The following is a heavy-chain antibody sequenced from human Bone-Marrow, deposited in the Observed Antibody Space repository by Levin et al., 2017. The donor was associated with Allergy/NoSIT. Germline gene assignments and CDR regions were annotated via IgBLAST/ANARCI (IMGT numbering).Heavy chain of an antibody. CDR3: ARAAGGGGRGGMDV. CDR1: DFHFSSYG. CDR2: ISTRSDYI. J-gene: IGHJ6*02. V-gene: IGHV3-21*01. Sequence: GASVKVSCAASDFHFSSYGMTWVRQAPGKGLEWVASISTRSDYIHYAESLKGRFTISRDNANNSLYLQMNRLRAEDTAVYYCARAAGGGGRGGMDVWGQGTTVTVSS. D-gene: IGHD2-15*01.